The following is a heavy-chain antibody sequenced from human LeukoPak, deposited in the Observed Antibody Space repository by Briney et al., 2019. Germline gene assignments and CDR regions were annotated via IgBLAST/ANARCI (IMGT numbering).Heavy chain of an antibody. CDR2: ISGSGGST. Sequence: GGSLRLSCAASGFTFSSYAMSWVRQAPGKGLEWVPAISGSGGSTYYADSVKGRFTISRDNSKNTLYLQMNSLRAEDTAVYYCAKDLSGSYSVFDYWGQGTLVTVSS. CDR1: GFTFSSYA. CDR3: AKDLSGSYSVFDY. D-gene: IGHD1-26*01. J-gene: IGHJ4*02. V-gene: IGHV3-23*01.